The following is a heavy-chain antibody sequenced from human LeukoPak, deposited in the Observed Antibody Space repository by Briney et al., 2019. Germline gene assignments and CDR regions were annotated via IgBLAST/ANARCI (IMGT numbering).Heavy chain of an antibody. J-gene: IGHJ3*02. Sequence: GGSLRLSCAASGFTFSSYSMNWVRQAPGKGLEWVSSISSSSSYIYYADSVKGRFTISRDNAKNSLYLQMNSLRAEDTAVYYCARDRSLYSSGWYAASPLDAFDIWGQGTMVTVSS. CDR1: GFTFSSYS. CDR2: ISSSSSYI. D-gene: IGHD6-19*01. V-gene: IGHV3-21*01. CDR3: ARDRSLYSSGWYAASPLDAFDI.